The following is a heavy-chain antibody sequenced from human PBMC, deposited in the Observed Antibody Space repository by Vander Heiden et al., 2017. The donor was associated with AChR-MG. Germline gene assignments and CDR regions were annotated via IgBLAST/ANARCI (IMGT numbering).Heavy chain of an antibody. CDR3: AREDVAARRRGFDY. CDR2: ISGSGKTI. Sequence: EVQLVESGGGLVQPGGSLRLSCTASGFTFSSYEMNWVRQAPGKGLEWVSSISGSGKTIDYADSVKGRFTISRDNAKNSLFLQMNSLRVEDTAVYYCAREDVAARRRGFDYWGQGTLVTVSS. V-gene: IGHV3-48*03. J-gene: IGHJ4*02. D-gene: IGHD6-6*01. CDR1: GFTFSSYE.